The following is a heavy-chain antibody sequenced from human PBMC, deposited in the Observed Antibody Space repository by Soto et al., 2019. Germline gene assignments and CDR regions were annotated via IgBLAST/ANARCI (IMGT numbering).Heavy chain of an antibody. Sequence: ASVKVSCKASGYTFSGYYIHWLRQAPGQGLEWMGWINPNSGGTTYAQKFQGRVTVTRDTPTSTAYMELSRLTSDDTAVYYCPRSRTEGDCTITGCYARPLYGMDVWGQGTTVTVSS. CDR1: GYTFSGYY. J-gene: IGHJ6*02. D-gene: IGHD2-2*01. CDR3: PRSRTEGDCTITGCYARPLYGMDV. CDR2: INPNSGGT. V-gene: IGHV1-2*02.